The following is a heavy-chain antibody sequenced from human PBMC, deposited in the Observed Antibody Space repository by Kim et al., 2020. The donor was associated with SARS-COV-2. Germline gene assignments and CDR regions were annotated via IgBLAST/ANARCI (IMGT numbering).Heavy chain of an antibody. CDR1: GFTFSHYA. D-gene: IGHD6-19*01. V-gene: IGHV3-64D*09. CDR3: VKIMAIAGTWGIDY. J-gene: IGHJ4*02. CDR2: ISPDGVST. Sequence: GGSLRLSCSASGFTFSHYAMHWVRQAPGKGLEWVSGISPDGVSTYYADSVNGRFTLSRDNSKNTLYLQMSSLRAEDTAVYSCVKIMAIAGTWGIDYWGQGTLVTVSS.